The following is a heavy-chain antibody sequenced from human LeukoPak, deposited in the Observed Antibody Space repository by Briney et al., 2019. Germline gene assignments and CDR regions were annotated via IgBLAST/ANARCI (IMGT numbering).Heavy chain of an antibody. V-gene: IGHV1-2*02. CDR2: INANSGNT. CDR1: GYTFTGYY. D-gene: IGHD4-11*01. J-gene: IGHJ4*02. Sequence: ASVKVSCKASGYTFTGYYMHWVRQAPGQGLEWMGWINANSGNTNYAQKFQGRVTMTRDTSISTAYMELSRLRSDDTAVYYCARDDDSNLAVDYGGQGTLVTVSS. CDR3: ARDDDSNLAVDY.